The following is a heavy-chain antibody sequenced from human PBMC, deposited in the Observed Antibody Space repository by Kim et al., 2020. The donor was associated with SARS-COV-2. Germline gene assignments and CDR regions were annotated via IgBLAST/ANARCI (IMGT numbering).Heavy chain of an antibody. D-gene: IGHD6-13*01. CDR3: ARSPTDVAAAGSFDY. J-gene: IGHJ4*02. V-gene: IGHV3-7*01. Sequence: GGSLRLSCAASGFTFSSYWMSWVRQAPGKGLEWVANIKHDGSEKYYVDSVKGRFTNSRDNAKNSLYLQMNSLRAEDTAVYYCARSPTDVAAAGSFDYWGQGSPGSVSS. CDR1: GFTFSSYW. CDR2: IKHDGSEK.